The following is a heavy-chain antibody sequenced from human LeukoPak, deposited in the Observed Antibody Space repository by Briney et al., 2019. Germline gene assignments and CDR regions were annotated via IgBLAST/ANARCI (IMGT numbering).Heavy chain of an antibody. V-gene: IGHV4-39*01. CDR1: GDSISTSSYY. Sequence: SETLSLTCSVSGDSISTSSYYWGWIRQPPGKGLEWIGTIYYSGSTYYNASLKSQVSISIDTSKNQFSLKLTSVTAADTAVYYCARQTGSGLFILPGGQGTLVTVSS. CDR3: ARQTGSGLFILP. D-gene: IGHD3/OR15-3a*01. J-gene: IGHJ4*02. CDR2: IYYSGST.